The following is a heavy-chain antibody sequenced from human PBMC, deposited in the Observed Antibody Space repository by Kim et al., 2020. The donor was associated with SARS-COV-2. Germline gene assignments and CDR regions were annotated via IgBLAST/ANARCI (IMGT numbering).Heavy chain of an antibody. Sequence: YNPSLKSRVTISVDTSKNQFSLKLSSVTAADTAVYYCARVLDSPSFLDYWGQGTLVTVSS. V-gene: IGHV4-59*01. D-gene: IGHD3-22*01. J-gene: IGHJ4*02. CDR3: ARVLDSPSFLDY.